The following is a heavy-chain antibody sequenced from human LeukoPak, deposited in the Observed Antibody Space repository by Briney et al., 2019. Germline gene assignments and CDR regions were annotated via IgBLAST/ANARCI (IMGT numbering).Heavy chain of an antibody. CDR3: VRHAHIYYYYIDV. D-gene: IGHD3-3*02. V-gene: IGHV4-4*09. Sequence: SETLSLTCTVSGVSISSYFSSWIRQSPGKGLEWIGYIYTSDNTNSNPSLQSRVAISRDTSKNQFSLKLRSVTAADTAVYYCVRHAHIYYYYIDVWGKGTTVTVSS. CDR2: IYTSDNT. CDR1: GVSISSYF. J-gene: IGHJ6*03.